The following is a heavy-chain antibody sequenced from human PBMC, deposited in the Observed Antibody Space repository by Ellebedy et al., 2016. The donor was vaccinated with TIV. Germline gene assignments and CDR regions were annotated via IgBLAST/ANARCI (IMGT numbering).Heavy chain of an antibody. CDR3: TRDLTNIVSGDY. V-gene: IGHV1-2*02. CDR2: INPNSGGT. D-gene: IGHD5/OR15-5a*01. J-gene: IGHJ4*02. CDR1: GYTFTDYY. Sequence: AASVKVSCKTSGYTFTDYYIHWVRQAPGQGLEWLAWINPNSGGTNYAQKFQGRVTVTRDTSTSTACLELSRLRSDDTAVYYCTRDLTNIVSGDYWGQGTLVTVSS.